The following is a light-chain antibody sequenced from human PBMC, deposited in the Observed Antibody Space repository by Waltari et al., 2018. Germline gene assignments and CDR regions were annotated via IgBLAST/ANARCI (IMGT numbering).Light chain of an antibody. Sequence: EIVITHSPAILSLSPGESAALSCRASQTIIRNTFPWFQQKHGQPPRLFIYGTATQAPGIPARLSGSGFGTAFSLTISGLQPEYFATYYCQRYDTWPWTFGLGTRLETK. V-gene: IGKV3D-15*01. CDR3: QRYDTWPWT. J-gene: IGKJ1*01. CDR1: QTIIRN. CDR2: GTA.